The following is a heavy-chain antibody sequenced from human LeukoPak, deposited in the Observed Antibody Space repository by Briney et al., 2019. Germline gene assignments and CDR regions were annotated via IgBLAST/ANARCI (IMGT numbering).Heavy chain of an antibody. CDR2: IYTTGST. Sequence: PSETLSLTCTVSGGSISRHYWTWIRQPAGKGLEWIGRIYTTGSTNYNPSLNSRVTMSVDMSKNQFSLKLSSVTAADTAVYYCARQIAVAGKPGFDYWGQGTLVTVSS. V-gene: IGHV4-4*07. CDR1: GGSISRHY. CDR3: ARQIAVAGKPGFDY. J-gene: IGHJ4*02. D-gene: IGHD6-19*01.